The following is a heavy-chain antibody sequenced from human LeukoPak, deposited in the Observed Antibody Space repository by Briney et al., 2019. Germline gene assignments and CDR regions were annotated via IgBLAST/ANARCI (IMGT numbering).Heavy chain of an antibody. Sequence: SQTLSLTCTVSGGSISSGSYYWSWIRQPARKGLEWIGRIYTSGSTNYNPSLKSRVTISVDTSQNQFSLKLSSVTAADTAVYYCARDGGWYGDYFDYWGQGTLVTVSS. CDR3: ARDGGWYGDYFDY. D-gene: IGHD6-19*01. CDR1: GGSISSGSYY. CDR2: IYTSGST. J-gene: IGHJ4*02. V-gene: IGHV4-61*02.